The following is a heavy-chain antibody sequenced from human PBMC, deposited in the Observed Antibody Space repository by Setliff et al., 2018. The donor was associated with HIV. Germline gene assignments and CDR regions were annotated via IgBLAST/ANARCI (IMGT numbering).Heavy chain of an antibody. CDR1: GYTFTSYY. CDR3: ARDPAPSSSASYFQH. Sequence: ASVNVSCKASGYTFTSYYMHWVRQAPGQGLEWMGIINPSSGSTTSAQKVQGRVTMTRDTSTSTDDMELSSLRSEDTAVYYCARDPAPSSSASYFQHWGQGTPVTVSS. CDR2: INPSSGST. J-gene: IGHJ1*01. D-gene: IGHD6-6*01. V-gene: IGHV1-46*01.